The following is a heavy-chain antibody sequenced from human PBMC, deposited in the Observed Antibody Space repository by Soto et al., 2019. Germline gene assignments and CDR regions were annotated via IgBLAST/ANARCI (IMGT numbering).Heavy chain of an antibody. CDR2: IFHGGNT. CDR3: ARKMGAFDI. Sequence: QVQLQESGPGLVKPSGTLSLTCAGSRDSTSGSYWWSWVRQTPGKGLEWIGEIFHGGNTNYNPSLKSRVTLSVDKSKNQFSLKLTSVTAADTAVYYCARKMGAFDIWGQGTMVTVSS. CDR1: RDSTSGSYW. J-gene: IGHJ3*02. V-gene: IGHV4-4*02. D-gene: IGHD2-8*01.